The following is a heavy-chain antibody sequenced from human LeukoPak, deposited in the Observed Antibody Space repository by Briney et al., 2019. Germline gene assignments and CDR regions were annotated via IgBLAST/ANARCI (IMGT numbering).Heavy chain of an antibody. D-gene: IGHD5-12*01. V-gene: IGHV1-3*03. CDR2: INPGNGNT. Sequence: ASVKVSCKASGYTFTNHDMHWVRQAPGQRLEWMGCINPGNGNTKYSQEFQGRVTITSDTSTSTAYMELSSLRSEDTAVYYCARCPWQRDGQGAYYFDYWGQGTLVTVSS. J-gene: IGHJ4*02. CDR3: ARCPWQRDGQGAYYFDY. CDR1: GYTFTNHD.